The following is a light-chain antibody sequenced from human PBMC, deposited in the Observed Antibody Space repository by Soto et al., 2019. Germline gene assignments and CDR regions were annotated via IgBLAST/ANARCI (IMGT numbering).Light chain of an antibody. J-gene: IGKJ2*01. Sequence: EIVLTQSPATLSLSPGERATLSCRASQSVSSYLAWYQQKPGQAPRLLIYDASNRATGIPARFSGSGSGTAFTLTISSLEPEDFAVYYCQQRSNWLFGQGTKLEIK. CDR1: QSVSSY. CDR3: QQRSNWL. CDR2: DAS. V-gene: IGKV3-11*01.